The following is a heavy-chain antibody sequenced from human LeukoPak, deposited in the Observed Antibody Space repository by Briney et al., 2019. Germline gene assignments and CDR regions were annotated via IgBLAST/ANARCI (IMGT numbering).Heavy chain of an antibody. J-gene: IGHJ4*02. CDR1: GYSISSGYY. CDR3: ARVDGSYYSDY. CDR2: IYHSGRT. Sequence: SETLSLTCTVSGYSISSGYYWGWIRQPPGKGLEWIGSIYHSGRTFYNPSLKSRVTISVDTSKNQFSLKLTSVTAADTAVYYCARVDGSYYSDYWGQGTLVTVSS. V-gene: IGHV4-38-2*02. D-gene: IGHD1-26*01.